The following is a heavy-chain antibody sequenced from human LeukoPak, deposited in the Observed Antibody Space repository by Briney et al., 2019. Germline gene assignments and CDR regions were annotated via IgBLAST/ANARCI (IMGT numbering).Heavy chain of an antibody. CDR1: GFTFSSYS. V-gene: IGHV3-21*05. J-gene: IGHJ4*02. D-gene: IGHD6-13*01. CDR2: ISSSGTYI. Sequence: PGGSLRLSCAASGFTFSSYSMNWVRQAPGKGLEWVSYISSSGTYIHYAESLQGRFTVSRDNAKNSLYLQVHTLSAEDTAVYFCARTQVASVGVFDYWGQGTLVIVSS. CDR3: ARTQVASVGVFDY.